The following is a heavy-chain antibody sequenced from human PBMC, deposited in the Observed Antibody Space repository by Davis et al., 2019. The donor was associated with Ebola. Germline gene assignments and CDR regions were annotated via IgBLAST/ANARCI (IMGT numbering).Heavy chain of an antibody. Sequence: SVKVSCKASGYTFTSYGISWVRQAPGQGLEWMGGIIPIFGTANYAQKFQGRVTITADESTSTAYMELSSLRSEDTAVYYCARGEYYYDSSGYYHFNFDYWGQGTLVTVSS. D-gene: IGHD3-22*01. CDR2: IIPIFGTA. CDR3: ARGEYYYDSSGYYHFNFDY. CDR1: GYTFTSYG. V-gene: IGHV1-69*13. J-gene: IGHJ4*02.